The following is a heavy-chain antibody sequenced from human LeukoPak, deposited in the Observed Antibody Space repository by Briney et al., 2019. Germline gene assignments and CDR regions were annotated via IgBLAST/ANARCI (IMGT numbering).Heavy chain of an antibody. CDR3: AREEVRITGNWFDP. CDR1: GFTFRRYW. Sequence: GGSLRLSWAAPGFTFRRYWRNWVRQGPGKGVGGGANINQDGSEKYYVDSVRGRFTISRDNAKNSLYLQMNSLRAEDTAVYYCAREEVRITGNWFDPWGQGTLVSVSS. V-gene: IGHV3-7*01. D-gene: IGHD1-20*01. CDR2: INQDGSEK. J-gene: IGHJ5*02.